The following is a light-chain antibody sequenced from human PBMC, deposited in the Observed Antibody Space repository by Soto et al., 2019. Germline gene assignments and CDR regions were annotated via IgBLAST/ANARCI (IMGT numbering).Light chain of an antibody. CDR1: QSISTY. J-gene: IGKJ5*01. V-gene: IGKV1-39*01. CDR3: QQSYMDPIT. Sequence: DIQMTQSPSSLSASVGNRVTITCRASQSISTYLNCYQKKPGKAPNLLIYDASRLQSGVPSRFSGSGGGTDFTLSISSVQPEDFATYFRQQSYMDPITFGQGTRLEIK. CDR2: DAS.